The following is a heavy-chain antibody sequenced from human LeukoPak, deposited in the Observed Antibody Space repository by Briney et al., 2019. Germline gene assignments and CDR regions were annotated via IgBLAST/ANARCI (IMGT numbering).Heavy chain of an antibody. J-gene: IGHJ6*03. CDR2: FDPEDGET. Sequence: ASVKVSCKVSGYTLTELSMHWVRQAPGKGLEWMGGFDPEDGETIYAQKFQGRVTMTEDTSTDTAYMELSSLRSEDTAVYYCARGNRVLFGRHYYYYMDVWGKGTTVTVSS. CDR3: ARGNRVLFGRHYYYYMDV. CDR1: GYTLTELS. V-gene: IGHV1-24*01. D-gene: IGHD3-10*01.